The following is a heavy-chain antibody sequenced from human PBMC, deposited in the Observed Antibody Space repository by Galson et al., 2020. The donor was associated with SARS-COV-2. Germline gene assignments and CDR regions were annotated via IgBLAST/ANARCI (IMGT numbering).Heavy chain of an antibody. V-gene: IGHV4-31*03. CDR3: ARGFGELFPYNWFDP. D-gene: IGHD3-10*01. J-gene: IGHJ5*02. CDR1: GGSISSGNYY. CDR2: IQDSGGT. Sequence: SETLSLTCTVSGGSISSGNYYWSWIRQYPGKGLEWIGYIQDSGGTYYNPSLKSRVSISLDNSKNQFSLKLSSVTAADTAVYYCARGFGELFPYNWFDPWGQGTLVTVSS.